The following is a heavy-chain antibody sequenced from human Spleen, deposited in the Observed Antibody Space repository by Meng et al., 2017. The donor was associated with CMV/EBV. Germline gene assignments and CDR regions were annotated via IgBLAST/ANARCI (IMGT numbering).Heavy chain of an antibody. D-gene: IGHD6-13*01. CDR2: MNPNSGNT. Sequence: GESLKISCKASGYTFTSYDINWVRQATGQGLEWMGWMNPNSGNTGYAQKFQGRVTMTRNTSISTAYMELRSLRSDDTAVYYCARRGSSSSWFQVDYWGQGTLVTVSS. V-gene: IGHV1-8*01. CDR3: ARRGSSSSWFQVDY. CDR1: GYTFTSYD. J-gene: IGHJ4*02.